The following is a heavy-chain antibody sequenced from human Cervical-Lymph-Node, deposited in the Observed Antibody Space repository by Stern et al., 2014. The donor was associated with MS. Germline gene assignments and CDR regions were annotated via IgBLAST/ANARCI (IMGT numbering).Heavy chain of an antibody. CDR1: GYTLTELY. CDR3: ATDRDDFRSGYSAPTKGYGLDV. CDR2: FYPEDSET. Sequence: VQLEESGAEVKKPGASVKVSCKVSGYTLTELYMHWVRQAPGKGLEWMGGFYPEDSETIHPQKFPGRFTMTENTYNDTPPMELSSLISEDTAVYYCATDRDDFRSGYSAPTKGYGLDVWGQGTTVTVTS. J-gene: IGHJ6*02. D-gene: IGHD3-3*01. V-gene: IGHV1-24*01.